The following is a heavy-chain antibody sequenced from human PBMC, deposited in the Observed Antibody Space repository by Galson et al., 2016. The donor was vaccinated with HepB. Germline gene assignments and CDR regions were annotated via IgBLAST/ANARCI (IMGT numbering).Heavy chain of an antibody. CDR1: GGSISRTTYF. CDR2: IYHSGTT. V-gene: IGHV4-39*01. CDR3: ARHYSNPGAYWYFDL. Sequence: LSLTCTVSGGSISRTTYFWGWIRQPPGKGLEWIGTIYHSGTTYYNPPLKSRLTVSVDTSKNQPSLNLTSVTAADTAVYYCARHYSNPGAYWYFDLWGRGTLVTVSS. D-gene: IGHD4-11*01. J-gene: IGHJ2*01.